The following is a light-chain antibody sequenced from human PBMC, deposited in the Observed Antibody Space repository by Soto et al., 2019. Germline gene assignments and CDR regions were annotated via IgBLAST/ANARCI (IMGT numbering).Light chain of an antibody. J-gene: IGLJ3*02. CDR1: NIGNKS. CDR2: DDD. V-gene: IGLV3-21*02. Sequence: SYELTQPPSVSVAPGQTAMITCGGNNIGNKSVHWYHQRPGQAPVLVVYDDDDRPSGIPKRFSGSNSGNTATLTISRVEAGDEADYYCQVWNSSSDPWVFGGGTKLTVL. CDR3: QVWNSSSDPWV.